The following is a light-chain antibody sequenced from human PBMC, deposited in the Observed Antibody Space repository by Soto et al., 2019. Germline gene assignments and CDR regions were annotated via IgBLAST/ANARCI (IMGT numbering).Light chain of an antibody. Sequence: EIVLTQSPATLSLSPGESATLSCRASQSVNTYLAWYRQKPGQSPRLLIYDASNSATGIPARFSGSGSRTDFTLTITSLEPDDFAVYYCQQRTTWPGTFGQGTKLEIK. CDR2: DAS. CDR1: QSVNTY. CDR3: QQRTTWPGT. V-gene: IGKV3-11*01. J-gene: IGKJ2*01.